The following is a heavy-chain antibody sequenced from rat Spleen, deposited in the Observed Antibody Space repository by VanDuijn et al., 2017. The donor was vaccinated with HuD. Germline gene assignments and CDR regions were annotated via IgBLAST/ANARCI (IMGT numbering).Heavy chain of an antibody. CDR1: GFTFSNYY. V-gene: IGHV5-25*01. Sequence: EVQLVESGGGLVQPGRSMKVSCAASGFTFSNYYMTWVRQAPTKGLEWVASINPDGGSTYYPDSVKGRFTISRDNAQNTVYLQMNSLRSEDTATYYCAKRDYDGYYPFAYWGQGTLVAVSS. CDR3: AKRDYDGYYPFAY. D-gene: IGHD1-12*03. CDR2: INPDGGST. J-gene: IGHJ3*01.